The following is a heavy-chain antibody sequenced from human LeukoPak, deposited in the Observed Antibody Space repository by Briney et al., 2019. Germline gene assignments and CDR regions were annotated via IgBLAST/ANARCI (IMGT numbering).Heavy chain of an antibody. J-gene: IGHJ4*02. CDR1: GFTFSSYS. V-gene: IGHV3-21*01. Sequence: GGSLRLSCAASGFTFSSYSMNWVRQAPGKGLEWVSSISSSSSYIYYADSVKGRFTISRDNDKNSLYLQMNSLRAEDTAVYYCARDLLPSSIAVAGPFDYWGQGTLVTVSS. CDR2: ISSSSSYI. D-gene: IGHD6-19*01. CDR3: ARDLLPSSIAVAGPFDY.